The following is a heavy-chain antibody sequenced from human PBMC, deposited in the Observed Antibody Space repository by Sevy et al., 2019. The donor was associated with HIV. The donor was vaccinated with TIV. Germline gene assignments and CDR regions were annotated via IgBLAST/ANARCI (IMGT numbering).Heavy chain of an antibody. CDR3: AKDAGRYSSADAFDI. V-gene: IGHV3-23*01. CDR2: ISGSGGRT. D-gene: IGHD5-18*01. CDR1: GFTLSSYA. J-gene: IGHJ3*02. Sequence: GGSLRLSCAASGFTLSSYAMSWVRQAPGKGLEWVSAISGSGGRTYYADSVKGRFTISRDNSKNTLYLQMNSLRAEDTAVYYCAKDAGRYSSADAFDIWGQGTMVTVSS.